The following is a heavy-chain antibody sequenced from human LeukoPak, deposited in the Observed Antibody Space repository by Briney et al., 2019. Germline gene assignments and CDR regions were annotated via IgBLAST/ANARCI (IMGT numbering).Heavy chain of an antibody. CDR3: ARGSRTNWFDP. CDR1: GYSISSGYY. Sequence: KPSETLSLTCTVSGYSISSGYYWGWIRQPPGKGLEWIGSIYHSGSTYYNPSLKSRVTISVDTSKNQFSLKLSSVTAAVTAVYYCARGSRTNWFDPWGQGTLVTVSS. CDR2: IYHSGST. J-gene: IGHJ5*02. D-gene: IGHD6-13*01. V-gene: IGHV4-38-2*02.